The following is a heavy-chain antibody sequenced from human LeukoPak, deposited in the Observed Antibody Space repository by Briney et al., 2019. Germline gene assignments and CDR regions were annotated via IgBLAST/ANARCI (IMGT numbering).Heavy chain of an antibody. D-gene: IGHD7-27*01. J-gene: IGHJ4*02. V-gene: IGHV3-53*01. CDR1: GFTVSDNY. CDR2: IYTDDTT. CDR3: ARGRTGDLILAIAY. Sequence: PGGSLRLSCAASGFTVSDNYMNWVRQAPGKGLEWDSIIYTDDTTFYADSVKGRFTVSKDNSRNTLYLQMNSLRAEDTAMYYCARGRTGDLILAIAYWGQGTLVTVSS.